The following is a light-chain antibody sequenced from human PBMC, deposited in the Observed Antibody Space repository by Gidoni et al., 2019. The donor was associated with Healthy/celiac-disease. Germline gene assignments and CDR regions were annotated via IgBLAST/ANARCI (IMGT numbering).Light chain of an antibody. CDR1: QSISSW. V-gene: IGKV1-5*03. J-gene: IGKJ2*01. CDR3: QQYNSRMYT. Sequence: IQMTQSPSTLSASVGDRVTITCRASQSISSWLAWYQQKPGKAPKLLIYKASSLESGVPSRFSGSGSGTEFTLTISSLQPDDFATYYCQQYNSRMYTFGQGTKLEIK. CDR2: KAS.